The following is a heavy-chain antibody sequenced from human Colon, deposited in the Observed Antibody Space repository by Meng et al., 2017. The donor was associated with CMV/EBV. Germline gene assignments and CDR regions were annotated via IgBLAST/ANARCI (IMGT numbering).Heavy chain of an antibody. CDR2: ISTSIGN. D-gene: IGHD1-7*01. CDR1: GYTVSSYG. J-gene: IGHJ4*02. CDR3: VRGAWNSRGCFDH. Sequence: ASVKVSCKASGYTVSSYGISWVRQAPGQGLEWMGCISTSIGNQYAQKFQGRVIMTTDSPTNTAYLEVMSLTFADTAVYYCVRGAWNSRGCFDHWGQGALVTVSS. V-gene: IGHV1-18*01.